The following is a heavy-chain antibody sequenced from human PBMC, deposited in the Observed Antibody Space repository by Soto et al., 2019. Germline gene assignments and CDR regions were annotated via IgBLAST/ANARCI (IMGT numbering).Heavy chain of an antibody. J-gene: IGHJ4*02. CDR3: ARQGGSYYGLNFDY. CDR2: IYYSGST. Sequence: PSETLSLTCSVSGGSVSSGNYYWSWIRQPPGKGLEWIGHIYYSGSTNYSPSLKSRVTISLDTSKNQFSLKLSSVTAADTAVYYCARQGGSYYGLNFDYWGQGTLVTVSS. CDR1: GGSVSSGNYY. V-gene: IGHV4-61*01. D-gene: IGHD1-26*01.